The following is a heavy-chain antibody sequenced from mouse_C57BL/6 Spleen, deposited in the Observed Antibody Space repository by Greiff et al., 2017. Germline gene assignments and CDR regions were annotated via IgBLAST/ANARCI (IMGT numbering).Heavy chain of an antibody. D-gene: IGHD2-2*01. J-gene: IGHJ2*01. CDR3: ARCHYGYDY. CDR2: IDPSDSDT. Sequence: QVQLQQPGAELVMPGASVKLSCKASGYTFTSYWMHWVQQRPGQGLEWIGEIDPSDSDTNYNQKFKGKSTLTVDKSSSTAYMQLSSLTSGDSEVYYCARCHYGYDYWGKGTTLTVAS. CDR1: GYTFTSYW. V-gene: IGHV1-69*01.